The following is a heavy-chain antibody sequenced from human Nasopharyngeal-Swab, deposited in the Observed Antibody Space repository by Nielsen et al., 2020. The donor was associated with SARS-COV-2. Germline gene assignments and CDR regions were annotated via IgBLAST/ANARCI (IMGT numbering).Heavy chain of an antibody. CDR1: GFTFISYD. V-gene: IGHV3-13*01. CDR3: ARVSYYGSGSYYPPLYWYFDL. D-gene: IGHD3-10*01. Sequence: GGSLRLSCAASGFTFISYDMHWVRQATGKGLEWVSAIGTAGDTYYPGSVKGRFSISRENARNSLYLQMNSLRAGDTAVYYCARVSYYGSGSYYPPLYWYFDLWGRGTLVTVSS. CDR2: IGTAGDT. J-gene: IGHJ2*01.